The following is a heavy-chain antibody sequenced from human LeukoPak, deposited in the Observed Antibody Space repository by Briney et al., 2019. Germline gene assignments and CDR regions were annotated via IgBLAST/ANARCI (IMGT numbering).Heavy chain of an antibody. D-gene: IGHD1-1*01. J-gene: IGHJ4*02. V-gene: IGHV3-66*01. Sequence: GGSLRLSCAASGFDVSVNYMNWIRQSPEKGLEWVSIIHNDGSTYYADSVKGRFTVSRDDSKNTVSLQMDSLRVNDTGIYYCARGFLQLTPYYFDYWGQGALVTVSS. CDR1: GFDVSVNY. CDR2: IHNDGST. CDR3: ARGFLQLTPYYFDY.